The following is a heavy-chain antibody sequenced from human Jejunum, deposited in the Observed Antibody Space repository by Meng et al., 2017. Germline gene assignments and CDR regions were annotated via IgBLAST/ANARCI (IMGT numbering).Heavy chain of an antibody. V-gene: IGHV3-48*03. CDR3: ARDLRTYYYGSGSYYFDY. D-gene: IGHD3-10*01. CDR1: GFTFSIYE. CDR2: ISSSGTTI. J-gene: IGHJ4*02. Sequence: GESLKISCAASGFTFSIYEMNWVRQAPGKGPEWVSYISSSGTTIHYADSVKGRFTISRDNAKNSLYLQINSLRADDTAVYYCARDLRTYYYGSGSYYFDYWGQGTLVTVSS.